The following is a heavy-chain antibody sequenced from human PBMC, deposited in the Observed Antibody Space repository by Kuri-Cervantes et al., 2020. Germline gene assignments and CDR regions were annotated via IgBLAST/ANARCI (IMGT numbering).Heavy chain of an antibody. D-gene: IGHD3-10*01. CDR3: ARGPYGSGSYGGLADY. J-gene: IGHJ4*02. Sequence: ASVKVSCKASGYTFTSCDINWVRQATGQGLEWMGWMNPNSGNTGYAQKFQGRVTMTRNTSISTAYMELSSLRSEDTAVYYCARGPYGSGSYGGLADYWGQGTLVTVSS. V-gene: IGHV1-8*01. CDR2: MNPNSGNT. CDR1: GYTFTSCD.